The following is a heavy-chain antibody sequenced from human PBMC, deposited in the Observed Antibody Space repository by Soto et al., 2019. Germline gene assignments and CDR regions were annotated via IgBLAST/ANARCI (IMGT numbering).Heavy chain of an antibody. Sequence: QLQLQESGPGLVKPSETLSLTCTVSGGSISSSSYYWGWIRQPPGKGLEWIGSIYYSGSTYYNPSLKSRVTISVDTSKNQFSLKLSSVTAADTAVYYCASLGVRGVLDYYYGMDVWGQGTTVTVSS. CDR1: GGSISSSSYY. J-gene: IGHJ6*02. V-gene: IGHV4-39*01. D-gene: IGHD3-10*01. CDR3: ASLGVRGVLDYYYGMDV. CDR2: IYYSGST.